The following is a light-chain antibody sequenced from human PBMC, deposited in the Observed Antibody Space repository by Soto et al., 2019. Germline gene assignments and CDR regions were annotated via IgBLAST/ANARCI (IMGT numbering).Light chain of an antibody. CDR2: GAS. CDR3: TPENYWLRT. Sequence: EIVMTQSPATLSVSPGERATLSCRASQSVSSNLAWYQQKPGQAPRLLIYGASTRATGIPARFSCSGSGTEFTLTISSLQAEDFSIYSATPENYWLRTFGQGTKVDIK. CDR1: QSVSSN. V-gene: IGKV3-15*01. J-gene: IGKJ1*01.